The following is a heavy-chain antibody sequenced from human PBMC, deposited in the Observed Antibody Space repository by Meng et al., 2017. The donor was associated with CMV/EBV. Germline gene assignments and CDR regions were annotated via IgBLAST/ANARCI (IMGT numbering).Heavy chain of an antibody. V-gene: IGHV3-30*04. CDR2: ISYDGSNK. Sequence: SCAASGFTFSSYAMHWVRQAPGKGLEWVAVISYDGSNKYYADSVKGRFTISRDNSKNTLYLQMNSLRAEDTAVYYCARELYYYDSSGYPQGNAFDIWGQGTMVTVSS. D-gene: IGHD3-22*01. CDR1: GFTFSSYA. J-gene: IGHJ3*02. CDR3: ARELYYYDSSGYPQGNAFDI.